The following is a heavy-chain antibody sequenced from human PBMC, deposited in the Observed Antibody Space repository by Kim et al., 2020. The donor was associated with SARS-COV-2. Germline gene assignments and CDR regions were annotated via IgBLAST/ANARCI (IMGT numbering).Heavy chain of an antibody. CDR1: EFTVSSNY. V-gene: IGHV3-53*01. Sequence: GGSLRLSCAASEFTVSSNYMSWVRQAPGKGLEWVSVIYSGDTIYYADSVQGRFTISRDSSKNILYLQMNSLRAEDTAVYYCARVPPNSGYPHFDLCGRG. CDR3: ARVPPNSGYPHFDL. D-gene: IGHD5-12*01. CDR2: IYSGDTI. J-gene: IGHJ2*01.